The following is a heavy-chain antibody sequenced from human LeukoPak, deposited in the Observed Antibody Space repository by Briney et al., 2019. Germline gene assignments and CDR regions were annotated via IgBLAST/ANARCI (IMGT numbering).Heavy chain of an antibody. J-gene: IGHJ6*02. CDR1: GFTFSSYW. D-gene: IGHD3-9*01. CDR3: ARDGRYFDWLSALPYYYYYYGMDV. V-gene: IGHV3-74*01. Sequence: PGGSLRLSCAASGFTFSSYWMHWVRQAPGKGLVWVSRINSDGSSTSYADSVKGRFTISRDNAKNTLYLQMNSLRAEDTAVYYCARDGRYFDWLSALPYYYYYYGMDVWGQGTTVTVSS. CDR2: INSDGSST.